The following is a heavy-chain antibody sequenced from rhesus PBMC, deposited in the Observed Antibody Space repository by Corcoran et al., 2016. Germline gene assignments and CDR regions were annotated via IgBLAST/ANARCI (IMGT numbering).Heavy chain of an antibody. J-gene: IGHJ4*01. D-gene: IGHD6-43*01. CDR1: GSSSRSGSS. V-gene: IGHV4S14*01. CDR2: IFGSGGTN. CDR3: ARGPSSYGLDY. Sequence: QGQLQESGPGLVKPSETLSLTCAVSGSSSRSGSSWHWIRQPPGKGREWIGGIFGSGGTNYLTPALKSRVTLSVDTSKNQFSLKLSSVTAADTAVYYCARGPSSYGLDYWGQGVLVTVSS.